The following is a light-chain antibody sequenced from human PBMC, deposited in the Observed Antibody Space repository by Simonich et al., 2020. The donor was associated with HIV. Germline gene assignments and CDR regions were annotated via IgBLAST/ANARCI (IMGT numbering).Light chain of an antibody. J-gene: IGKJ4*01. CDR2: AAS. CDR3: LQHNSYPPT. CDR1: QGISSW. V-gene: IGKV1-12*01. Sequence: DIQMTQSPSSVSASVGDRVTISCRASQGISSWLAWYQHKPGKAPRLLMSAASSLQSGVPSRFSRSGSGTEFTLTISSLQPEDFATYYCLQHNSYPPTFGGGTKVEIK.